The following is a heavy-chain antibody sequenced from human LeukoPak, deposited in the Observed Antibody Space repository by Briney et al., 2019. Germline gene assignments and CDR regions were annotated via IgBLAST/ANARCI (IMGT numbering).Heavy chain of an antibody. V-gene: IGHV4-59*01. CDR3: ARVTGGLEAFDI. D-gene: IGHD1-1*01. CDR2: IYYSGST. Sequence: SETLSLTCTVSGGSINSYYWSWIRQPPGKGLEWIGYIYYSGSTNYNPSLKSRVTISVDTSKNQFSLRLSSVTAADTAVYYCARVTGGLEAFDIWGQGTMVTVSS. CDR1: GGSINSYY. J-gene: IGHJ3*02.